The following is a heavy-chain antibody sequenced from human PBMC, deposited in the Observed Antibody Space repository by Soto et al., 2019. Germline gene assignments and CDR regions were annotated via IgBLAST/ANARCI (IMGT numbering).Heavy chain of an antibody. D-gene: IGHD2-2*01. Sequence: QVQLQQWGAGLLKPSETLSLTCAVYGGSFSGYYWSWIRQPPGKGLEWIGEINHSGSTNYNPSLKSLVTISVDTSKNQFSLKLSSVTAADTAVYYCARDCSSTSCPFDPWGQGTLVTVSS. V-gene: IGHV4-34*01. J-gene: IGHJ5*02. CDR3: ARDCSSTSCPFDP. CDR2: INHSGST. CDR1: GGSFSGYY.